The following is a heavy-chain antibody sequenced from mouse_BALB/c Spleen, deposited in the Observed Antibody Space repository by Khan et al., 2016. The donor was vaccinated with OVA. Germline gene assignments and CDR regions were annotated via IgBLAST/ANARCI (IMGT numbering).Heavy chain of an antibody. Sequence: EVQLQESGPGLVKPSQSLSLTCTVTGYSITTDYAWNWIRQFPGNKLEWMGYISYSGSTSYHPSLKSRFSIIRDTSKNQFFLQLNSVTTEDTATYCCARRYSYGHWYFDVWGAGTTVTVSS. D-gene: IGHD1-1*01. J-gene: IGHJ1*01. CDR2: ISYSGST. CDR3: ARRYSYGHWYFDV. CDR1: GYSITTDYA. V-gene: IGHV3-2*02.